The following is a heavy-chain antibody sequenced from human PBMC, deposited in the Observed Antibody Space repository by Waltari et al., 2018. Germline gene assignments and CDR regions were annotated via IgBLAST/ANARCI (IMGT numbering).Heavy chain of an antibody. CDR2: IYPCASDT. D-gene: IGHD3-10*01. CDR1: GYSFTSYW. Sequence: EVLLVQSGAEVKKPGESLKISCKGSGYSFTSYWIGWVRQMPGKGLEWMASIYPCASDTSARPYFQGQVTSSADKSLSTAYLQWSSLKAADTAMYYCARHSAHPLELANYYYMDVWGKGTTVTISS. CDR3: ARHSAHPLELANYYYMDV. J-gene: IGHJ6*03. V-gene: IGHV5-51*01.